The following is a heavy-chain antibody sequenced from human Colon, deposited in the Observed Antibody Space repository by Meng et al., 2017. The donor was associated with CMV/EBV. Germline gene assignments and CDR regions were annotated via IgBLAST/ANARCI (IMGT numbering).Heavy chain of an antibody. CDR1: GFTFDTFS. CDR3: ARGLGTPT. J-gene: IGHJ4*02. CDR2: ISSSGSII. V-gene: IGHV3-21*01. D-gene: IGHD1-14*01. Sequence: GGSLRLSCEASGFTFDTFSMHWVRQAPGTGLQWISSISSSGSIIYYADSVRGRFTISRENAKRTLYLQMDDLRVEDTAVYYCARGLGTPTWGQGTLVTVSS.